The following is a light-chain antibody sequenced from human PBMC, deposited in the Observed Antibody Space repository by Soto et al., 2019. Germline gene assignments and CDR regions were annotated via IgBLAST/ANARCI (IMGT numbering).Light chain of an antibody. CDR1: QSISSSY. Sequence: EIVLTQSPGTLSLSPGEGATLSCRASQSISSSYLAWYQQKPGQPPRLLIYAASSRATGIPDNFSGSGSGTDFTLTISRLEPEDFAVYYCQHYGSSPFGGGTKVDIK. CDR2: AAS. V-gene: IGKV3-20*01. J-gene: IGKJ4*01. CDR3: QHYGSSP.